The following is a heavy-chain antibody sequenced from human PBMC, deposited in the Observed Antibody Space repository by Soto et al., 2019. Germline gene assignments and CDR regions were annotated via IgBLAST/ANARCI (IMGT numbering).Heavy chain of an antibody. V-gene: IGHV3-23*01. Sequence: GGSLRLSCAASGFTFSSYAMSWVRQAPGKGLEWVSAISGSGGSTYYADSVKGRFTISRDNSKNTLYLQMNSLRAEETAVYYCAKWPTRKIYDILTGYSQYYFDYWGQGTLVTVSS. D-gene: IGHD3-9*01. CDR3: AKWPTRKIYDILTGYSQYYFDY. CDR2: ISGSGGST. J-gene: IGHJ4*02. CDR1: GFTFSSYA.